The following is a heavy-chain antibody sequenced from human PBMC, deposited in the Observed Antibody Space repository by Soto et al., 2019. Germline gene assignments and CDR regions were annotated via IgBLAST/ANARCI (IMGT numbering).Heavy chain of an antibody. D-gene: IGHD2-21*01. Sequence: ASVKVSCKASGYTFTSYAMHWVRQAPGQRLEWMGWINAGNGNTKYSQKFQGRVTITRDTSASTAYMELSSLRSEDTAVYYCASEDMVVIPPSPTYGIDGWGQGTTVTVSS. CDR3: ASEDMVVIPPSPTYGIDG. J-gene: IGHJ6*02. V-gene: IGHV1-3*01. CDR1: GYTFTSYA. CDR2: INAGNGNT.